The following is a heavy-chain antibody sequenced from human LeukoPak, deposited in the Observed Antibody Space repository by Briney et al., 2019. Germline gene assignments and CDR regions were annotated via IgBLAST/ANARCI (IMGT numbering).Heavy chain of an antibody. V-gene: IGHV5-51*01. Sequence: GESLKISRKGSGYSFTTYWIGWVRQMPGKGLEWMGIIYPGDSDTRYSPSFQGQVTISADKSISTAYLQWSSLRASDTAMYYCARSDYSNYGWFDPWGQGTLVTVSS. CDR3: ARSDYSNYGWFDP. J-gene: IGHJ5*02. CDR2: IYPGDSDT. D-gene: IGHD4-11*01. CDR1: GYSFTTYW.